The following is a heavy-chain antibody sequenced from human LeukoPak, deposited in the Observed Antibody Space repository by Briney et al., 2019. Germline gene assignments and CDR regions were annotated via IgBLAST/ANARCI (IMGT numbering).Heavy chain of an antibody. J-gene: IGHJ4*02. V-gene: IGHV3-30*19. CDR3: AKGVLGATYLDY. CDR2: ISYDGSNK. D-gene: IGHD1-26*01. Sequence: GGSLRLSCAASGFTFSSYGMHWVRQAPGKGLEWVAVISYDGSNKYYADSVKGRFTISRDNSKNTLYLQMNSLRVEDTAVYYCAKGVLGATYLDYWGQGTLVTVSS. CDR1: GFTFSSYG.